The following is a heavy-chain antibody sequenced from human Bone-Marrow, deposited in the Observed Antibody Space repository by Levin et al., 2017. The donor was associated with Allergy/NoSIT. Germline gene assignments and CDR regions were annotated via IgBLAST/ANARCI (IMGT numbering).Heavy chain of an antibody. Sequence: PSETLSLTCTVSGGSMSSYYWSWIRQPPGKGLEWIGYVYYSGITNYNPSLKSRVTISVDRSKNQFSLKVISVTAADTAVYYCARDLSVAAGPFDYWGQGTLVTVSS. CDR2: VYYSGIT. J-gene: IGHJ4*02. V-gene: IGHV4-59*01. CDR1: GGSMSSYY. CDR3: ARDLSVAAGPFDY. D-gene: IGHD6-6*01.